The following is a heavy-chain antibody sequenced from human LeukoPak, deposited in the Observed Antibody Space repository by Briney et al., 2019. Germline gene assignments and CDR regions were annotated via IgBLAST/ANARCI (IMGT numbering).Heavy chain of an antibody. CDR2: MNPNSGNT. J-gene: IGHJ4*02. D-gene: IGHD6-6*01. CDR1: GYTFTSYD. CDR3: ARVRIAARQNHFDY. V-gene: IGHV1-8*01. Sequence: GASVKVSCKASGYTFTSYDINWVRQATGQGLEWMGWMNPNSGNTGYAQKFQGRVTMTRNTSISTAYMELSSLRSEDTAVYYCARVRIAARQNHFDYWGQGTLVAVSA.